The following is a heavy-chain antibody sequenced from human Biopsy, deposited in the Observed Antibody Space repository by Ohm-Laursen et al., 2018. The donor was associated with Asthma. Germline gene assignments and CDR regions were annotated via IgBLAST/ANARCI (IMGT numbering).Heavy chain of an antibody. V-gene: IGHV1-46*01. CDR3: ARRGITGTTLDY. J-gene: IGHJ4*02. D-gene: IGHD1-7*01. CDR1: GYTFTSYS. Sequence: GSSVKVSCKASGYTFTSYSMHWVRQAPGQGLEWMGIINPSGGSTSYAQKFQGRVTMTRDTSTSTVYMELSSLRSEDTAVYYCARRGITGTTLDYWGQGTLVTVSS. CDR2: INPSGGST.